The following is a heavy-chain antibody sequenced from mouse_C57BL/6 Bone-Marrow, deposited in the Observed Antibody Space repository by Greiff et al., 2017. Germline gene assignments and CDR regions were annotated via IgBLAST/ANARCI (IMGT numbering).Heavy chain of an antibody. CDR3: AREGNGSPYYFDY. CDR1: GYTFTSYW. J-gene: IGHJ2*01. Sequence: QVQLQQPGTELVKPWASVTLSCKASGYTFTSYWMHWLKQRPGQGHEWIGNINPSNGGTNYNETFKNKATLTVDKSSSTAYMQLSSLTSEDSAVYYCAREGNGSPYYFDYWGQGTTLTVSS. D-gene: IGHD1-1*01. CDR2: INPSNGGT. V-gene: IGHV1-53*01.